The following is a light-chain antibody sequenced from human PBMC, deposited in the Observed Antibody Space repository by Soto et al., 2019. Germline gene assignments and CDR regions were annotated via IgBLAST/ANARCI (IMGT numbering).Light chain of an antibody. J-gene: IGKJ1*01. V-gene: IGKV1-5*01. Sequence: DIQLTQSPSTLSASVGDRVTLTCRASQSLNTRLAWYQQRPGKAPKLLIYDASTLESGVPSRFSGGGSGTEFTLTISSLQAEDVAVYYCQQYYSTPLWTFGQGTKVDIK. CDR2: DAS. CDR1: QSLNTR. CDR3: QQYYSTPLWT.